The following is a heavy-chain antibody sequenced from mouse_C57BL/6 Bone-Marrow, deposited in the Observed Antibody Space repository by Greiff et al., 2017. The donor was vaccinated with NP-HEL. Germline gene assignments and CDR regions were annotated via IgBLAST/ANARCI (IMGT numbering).Heavy chain of an antibody. J-gene: IGHJ4*01. CDR1: GFTFSSYG. D-gene: IGHD2-1*01. Sequence: EVQLVESGGDLVKPGGSLKLSCAASGFTFSSYGMSWVRQTPDKRLEWVATISSGGSYTYYPDSVKGRFTISRDNAKNTLYLQMSSRKSEDTAMYYCARHDLLGAMDYWGQGTSVTVSS. CDR2: ISSGGSYT. CDR3: ARHDLLGAMDY. V-gene: IGHV5-6*01.